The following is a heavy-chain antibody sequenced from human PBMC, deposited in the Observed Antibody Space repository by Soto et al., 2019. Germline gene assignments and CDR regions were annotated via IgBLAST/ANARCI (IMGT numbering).Heavy chain of an antibody. J-gene: IGHJ6*02. V-gene: IGHV1-46*01. Sequence: ASVKVSCKASGYTFTSYYMHWVRQAPGQGLEWMGIINPSGGSTSYAQKFQGRVTMTRDTSTSTVYMELSSLRSEDTAVYYCARSAYYDSICYYSGTSYYGTHVLGQATTVTGPS. CDR2: INPSGGST. CDR3: ARSAYYDSICYYSGTSYYGTHV. D-gene: IGHD3-22*01. CDR1: GYTFTSYY.